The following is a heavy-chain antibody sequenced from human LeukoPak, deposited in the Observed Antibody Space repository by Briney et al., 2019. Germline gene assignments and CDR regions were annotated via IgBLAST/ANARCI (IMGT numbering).Heavy chain of an antibody. V-gene: IGHV4-39*01. CDR1: GGSVSSSRYY. D-gene: IGHD2-2*01. CDR2: IYYSGST. J-gene: IGHJ4*02. Sequence: SQTLSLTCTVSGGSVSSSRYYWGWIRRPPGKGLEWIGLIYYSGSTYYNPSLKSRVTISVDTSKNKFSLRLSSVTAADTAVYYCASGFVVVPAAFNFDYWGQGTLVTVSS. CDR3: ASGFVVVPAAFNFDY.